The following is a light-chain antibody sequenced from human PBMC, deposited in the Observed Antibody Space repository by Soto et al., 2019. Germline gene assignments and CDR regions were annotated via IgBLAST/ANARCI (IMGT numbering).Light chain of an antibody. J-gene: IGKJ5*01. CDR3: YQSFGSPFP. V-gene: IGKV1-39*01. CDR2: SSS. CDR1: RTITKF. Sequence: DIQMTQSPSSLSASVGDRVTITCRASRTITKFLNWYHQKPGNAPNLLIYSSSNLESGVPTRFGGTGSGTDFALTISSLQPEDFGTYYCYQSFGSPFPFGQGTR.